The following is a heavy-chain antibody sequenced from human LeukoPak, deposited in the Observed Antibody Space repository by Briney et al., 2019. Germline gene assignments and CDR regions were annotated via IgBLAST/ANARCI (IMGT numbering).Heavy chain of an antibody. CDR1: GGSISSSSYY. Sequence: SETLSLTCTVSGGSISSSSYYWGWNRQPPGKGLEWIGSIYYSGSTYYNPSLKSRVTISVDTSKNQFSLKLSSVTAADTAVYYFARHVPNYYDSSGPDEGFHYWGQGTLVTVSS. CDR2: IYYSGST. J-gene: IGHJ4*02. CDR3: ARHVPNYYDSSGPDEGFHY. V-gene: IGHV4-39*01. D-gene: IGHD3-22*01.